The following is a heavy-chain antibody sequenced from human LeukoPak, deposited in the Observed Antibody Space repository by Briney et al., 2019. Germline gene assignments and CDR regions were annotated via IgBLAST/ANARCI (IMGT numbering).Heavy chain of an antibody. CDR2: INPDGSST. Sequence: GGSLRLSCAASGFTFSTYWMHWVRHTPGKGLVWVSRINPDGSSTAYADSVKGRFTISRDNARNTLYLQLNSLGAEDTAVYYCARVSSLWFFDYWGQGTLVTVSS. CDR3: ARVSSLWFFDY. J-gene: IGHJ4*02. CDR1: GFTFSTYW. V-gene: IGHV3-74*01. D-gene: IGHD3-10*01.